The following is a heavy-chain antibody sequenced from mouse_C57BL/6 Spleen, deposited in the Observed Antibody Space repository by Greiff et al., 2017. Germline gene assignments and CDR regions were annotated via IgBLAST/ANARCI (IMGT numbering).Heavy chain of an antibody. D-gene: IGHD1-1*01. V-gene: IGHV1-72*01. J-gene: IGHJ2*01. Sequence: VQLQQSGAELVKPGASVKLSCKASGYTFTSYWMHSVKQRPVRGLEWIGRINPNSGGTKYNEKFKSKATLTVDKPSSTAYMQLSSLTSEDSAVYYCARGGFITTVVDGYWGQGTTLTVSS. CDR2: INPNSGGT. CDR1: GYTFTSYW. CDR3: ARGGFITTVVDGY.